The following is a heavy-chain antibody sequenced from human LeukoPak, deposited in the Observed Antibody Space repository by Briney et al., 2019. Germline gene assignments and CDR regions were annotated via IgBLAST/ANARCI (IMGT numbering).Heavy chain of an antibody. CDR2: IWYDGSNK. D-gene: IGHD6-19*01. V-gene: IGHV3-33*01. CDR1: GFTFSSYG. Sequence: PGGSLRLSCAASGFTFSSYGMHWVRQAPGKGLEWVAVIWYDGSNKYYADSVKGRFTISRDNSKNTLYLQMNSLRAEDTAVHYCARDLHSSGWYDAFDIWGQGTMVTVSS. CDR3: ARDLHSSGWYDAFDI. J-gene: IGHJ3*02.